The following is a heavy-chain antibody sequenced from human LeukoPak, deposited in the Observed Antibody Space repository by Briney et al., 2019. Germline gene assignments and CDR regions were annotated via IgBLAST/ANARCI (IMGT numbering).Heavy chain of an antibody. CDR3: ARGLAAAGTNNWFDP. V-gene: IGHV1-69*05. CDR1: GGTFSSYA. D-gene: IGHD6-13*01. J-gene: IGHJ5*02. CDR2: IIPIFGTA. Sequence: SVKVSCKASGGTFSSYAISWVRQAPGQGLEWMGGIIPIFGTANYAQKFQGRVTITTDESTSAAYMELSSLRSEDTAVYYCARGLAAAGTNNWFDPWGQGTLVTVSS.